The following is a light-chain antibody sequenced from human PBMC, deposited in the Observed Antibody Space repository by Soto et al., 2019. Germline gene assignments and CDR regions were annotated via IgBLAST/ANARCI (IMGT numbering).Light chain of an antibody. CDR2: DVS. CDR3: QQRSNWPRT. CDR1: QSISRS. Sequence: DIVLTQSQAILSVSPGERATLSCRASQSISRSLAWYQQNPGQAPGRLIYDVSNRATGIPARFSGSGSGTDFALTISSLEPEDFAGYYCQQRSNWPRTFGQGTKVDIK. J-gene: IGKJ1*01. V-gene: IGKV3-11*01.